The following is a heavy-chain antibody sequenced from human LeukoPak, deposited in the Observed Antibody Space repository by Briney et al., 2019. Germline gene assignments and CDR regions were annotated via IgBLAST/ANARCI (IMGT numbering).Heavy chain of an antibody. CDR1: GFTFSSYA. V-gene: IGHV3-23*01. D-gene: IGHD3-22*01. CDR2: ISGSGGST. J-gene: IGHJ4*02. CDR3: AKDRRGRYDSSGYFDY. Sequence: QPGGSLRLSCAASGFTFSSYAMSWVRQAPGKGLEWVSAISGSGGSTYYADFVKGRFTISRDNSKNTLYLQMNSLRAEDTAVYYCAKDRRGRYDSSGYFDYWGQGTLVTVSS.